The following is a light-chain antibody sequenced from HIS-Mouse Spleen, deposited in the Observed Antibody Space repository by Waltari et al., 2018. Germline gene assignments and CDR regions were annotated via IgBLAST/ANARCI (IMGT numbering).Light chain of an antibody. Sequence: QSALTQPASVSGSPGQSITISCTGTSSDVGGYNYVSWYQQHPGKAPKLMIYEVRNRPSGVSNRFAGSKSGNTASLTISGLQAEDEADYYCSSYTSSSTPYVCGTGTKVTVL. J-gene: IGLJ1*01. CDR2: EVR. V-gene: IGLV2-14*01. CDR3: SSYTSSSTPYV. CDR1: SSDVGGYNY.